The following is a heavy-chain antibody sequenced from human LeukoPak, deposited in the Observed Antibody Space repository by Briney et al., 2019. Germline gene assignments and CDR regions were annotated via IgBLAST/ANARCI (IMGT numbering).Heavy chain of an antibody. CDR1: GGSFSGYY. Sequence: PSETLSLTCAVYGGSFSGYYWSWIRQPPGKGLEWIGEINHSGNTNYNPSLKSRVTISVDTSKNQFSLKLSSVTAADTAVYYCARGLGSSSFWGQGTLVTVSS. J-gene: IGHJ4*02. D-gene: IGHD6-13*01. CDR2: INHSGNT. V-gene: IGHV4-34*01. CDR3: ARGLGSSSF.